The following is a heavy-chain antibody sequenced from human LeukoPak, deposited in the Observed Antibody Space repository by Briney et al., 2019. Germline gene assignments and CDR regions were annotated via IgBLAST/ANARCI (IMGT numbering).Heavy chain of an antibody. CDR2: ISGSGGST. J-gene: IGHJ3*02. V-gene: IGHV3-23*01. D-gene: IGHD1-26*01. Sequence: PGGSLRLSCAASGFTLSSYAMSWVRQAPGKGLERVSAISGSGGSTYYADSVKGRFTISRDNSKNTLYLQMNSLRAEDTAVYYCAKDLSVLDQGGIWGQGTMVTVSS. CDR1: GFTLSSYA. CDR3: AKDLSVLDQGGI.